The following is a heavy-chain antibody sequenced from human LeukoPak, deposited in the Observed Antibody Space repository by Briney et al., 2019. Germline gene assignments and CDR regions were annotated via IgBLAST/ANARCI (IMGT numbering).Heavy chain of an antibody. V-gene: IGHV3-7*03. J-gene: IGHJ6*04. CDR2: IKQDGSEK. CDR3: ARDGTDILTGYYFGMDV. CDR1: GFTFSSYW. D-gene: IGHD3-9*01. Sequence: GGSLRLSCAASGFTFSSYWMSWVRQAPGKGLEWVANIKQDGSEKYYADSVKGRFTISRDNAKNSLYLQMYSLRAEDTAVYYCARDGTDILTGYYFGMDVWGKGTTVTVSS.